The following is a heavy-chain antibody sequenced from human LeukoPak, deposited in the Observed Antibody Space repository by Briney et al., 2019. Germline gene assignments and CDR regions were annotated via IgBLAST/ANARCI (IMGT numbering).Heavy chain of an antibody. Sequence: ASVKVSCKASGYTFTSYDINWVRQATGQGLEWMGWMNPNSGNTGYAQKFQGRVTMTRNTSISTAYMELSSLRSEDTAVYYCARGVDIVATDQYRGQGTLVTVSS. CDR2: MNPNSGNT. D-gene: IGHD5-12*01. CDR3: ARGVDIVATDQY. J-gene: IGHJ4*02. CDR1: GYTFTSYD. V-gene: IGHV1-8*01.